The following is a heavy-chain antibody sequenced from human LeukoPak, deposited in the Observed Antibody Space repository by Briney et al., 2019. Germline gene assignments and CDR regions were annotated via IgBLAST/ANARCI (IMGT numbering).Heavy chain of an antibody. J-gene: IGHJ4*02. CDR2: IYTSGST. CDR1: GGSISSGSYY. D-gene: IGHD4-17*01. CDR3: AREDYGKFDY. Sequence: SQTLSLTCTVSGGSISSGSYYWSWIRQPAGKGLEWIGRIYTSGSTNYNPSLKSRVTISVDTSKNQFSLKLSSVTAADTAVYYCAREDYGKFDYWGQGTLVTVSS. V-gene: IGHV4-61*02.